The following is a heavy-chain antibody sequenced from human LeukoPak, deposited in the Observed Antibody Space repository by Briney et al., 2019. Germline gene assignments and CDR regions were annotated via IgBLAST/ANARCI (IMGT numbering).Heavy chain of an antibody. V-gene: IGHV1-18*04. CDR3: ARASAVYYYYYGMDV. Sequence: APVKVSCKASGYTFTSYGISWVRQAPGQGLEGMGWISAYNGNTNYAQKLQGRVTMTTDTSTSTAYMELRSLRSDDTAVYYCARASAVYYYYYGMDVWGKGTTVTVSS. CDR1: GYTFTSYG. D-gene: IGHD2-2*01. CDR2: ISAYNGNT. J-gene: IGHJ6*04.